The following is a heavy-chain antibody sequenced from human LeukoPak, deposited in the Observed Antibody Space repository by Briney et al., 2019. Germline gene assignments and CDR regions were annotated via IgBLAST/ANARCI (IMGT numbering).Heavy chain of an antibody. CDR1: GGSISSGGYY. J-gene: IGHJ4*02. CDR3: ARLGYSYGYFESQTYYFDY. D-gene: IGHD5-18*01. V-gene: IGHV4-31*03. CDR2: IYYSGST. Sequence: KSSQTLSLTCTVSGGSISSGGYYWSWIRQHPGKGLEWIGYIYYSGSTYYNPSLKSRVTILVDTSKNQFSLKLSSVTAADTAVYYCARLGYSYGYFESQTYYFDYWGQGTLVTVSS.